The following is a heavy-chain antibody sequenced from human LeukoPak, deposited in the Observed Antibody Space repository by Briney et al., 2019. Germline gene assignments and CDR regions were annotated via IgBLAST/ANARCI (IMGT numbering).Heavy chain of an antibody. CDR3: AKRGVVIRVILVGFHKEAYYFDS. CDR2: ISDSGGRT. V-gene: IGHV3-23*01. CDR1: GITLSNYG. Sequence: GGSLRLSCAVSGITLSNYGMSWVRQAPGKGLEWVAGISDSGGRTNYADSVKGRSTISRDNPKNTLILQMNSLRPEDTAVYFCAKRGVVIRVILVGFHKEAYYFDSWGQGALVTVSS. D-gene: IGHD3-22*01. J-gene: IGHJ4*02.